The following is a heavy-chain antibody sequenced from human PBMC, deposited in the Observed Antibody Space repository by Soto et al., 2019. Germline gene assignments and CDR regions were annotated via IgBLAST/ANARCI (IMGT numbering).Heavy chain of an antibody. D-gene: IGHD5-18*01. V-gene: IGHV3-74*01. CDR3: ARPAMVRVGAFDI. Sequence: EVQLVESGGGLVQPGGSLRLSCAASGFTFSSYWMHWVRQAPGKGLVWVSRINSDGSGTSYADSVKGRFTISRENAKNTLDLQMNSLRAEDTGVYDGARPAMVRVGAFDIWGQGTMVTVSS. CDR2: INSDGSGT. CDR1: GFTFSSYW. J-gene: IGHJ3*02.